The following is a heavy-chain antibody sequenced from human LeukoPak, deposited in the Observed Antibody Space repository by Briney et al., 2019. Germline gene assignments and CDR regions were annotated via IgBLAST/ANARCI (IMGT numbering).Heavy chain of an antibody. CDR1: GGTFSSYA. V-gene: IGHV1-69*04. CDR3: ARFYGGNPNDAFDI. CDR2: IIPILGIA. D-gene: IGHD4-23*01. J-gene: IGHJ3*02. Sequence: ASVKVSCKASGGTFSSYAISWVRQAPGQGLEWMGRIIPILGIANYAQKFQGRVTITADKSTSTAYMELSSLRSEDTAVYYCARFYGGNPNDAFDIWGQGTMVTVSS.